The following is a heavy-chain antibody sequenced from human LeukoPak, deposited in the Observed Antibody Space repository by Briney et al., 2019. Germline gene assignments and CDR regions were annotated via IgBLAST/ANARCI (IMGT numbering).Heavy chain of an antibody. Sequence: GASVKVSCKASGYTFTGYYMHWVRQAPGQGLEWMGWINPNRGGTNYAQKFQGWVTMTRDTSISTAYMELSRLRSDDTAVYYCAREGSAVVVAAFDYWGQGTLVTVSS. D-gene: IGHD2-15*01. CDR2: INPNRGGT. J-gene: IGHJ4*02. V-gene: IGHV1-2*04. CDR1: GYTFTGYY. CDR3: AREGSAVVVAAFDY.